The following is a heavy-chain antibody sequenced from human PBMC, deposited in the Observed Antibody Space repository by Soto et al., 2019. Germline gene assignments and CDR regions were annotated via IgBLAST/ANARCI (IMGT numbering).Heavy chain of an antibody. J-gene: IGHJ4*02. Sequence: GGSLRLSCAASGFTFSSYGMHWVRQAPGKGLEWVAVIWYDGSNKYYADSVKGRFTISRDNSKNTLYLQMNSLRAEDTAVYYCATSIAAAGPFDYWGQGTLVTVSS. CDR2: IWYDGSNK. CDR3: ATSIAAAGPFDY. D-gene: IGHD6-13*01. CDR1: GFTFSSYG. V-gene: IGHV3-33*01.